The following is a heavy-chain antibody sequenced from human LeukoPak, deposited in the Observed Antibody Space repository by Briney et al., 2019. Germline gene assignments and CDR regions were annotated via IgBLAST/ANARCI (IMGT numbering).Heavy chain of an antibody. J-gene: IGHJ6*04. CDR1: GFTFSSYG. CDR3: AELGITMIGGV. D-gene: IGHD3-10*02. Sequence: GGSLRLSCAASGFTFSSYGMSWVRQAPGKGLKWVSDISASGGSTYYADSVKGRFTISRDNSKKTLHLQMNSLRAEDTAVYYCAELGITMIGGVWGKGTTVTISS. V-gene: IGHV3-23*01. CDR2: ISASGGST.